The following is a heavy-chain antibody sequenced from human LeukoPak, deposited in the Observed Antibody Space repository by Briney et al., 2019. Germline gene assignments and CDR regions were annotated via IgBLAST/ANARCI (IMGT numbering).Heavy chain of an antibody. Sequence: GRSLRLPCAASGFTFSSYAMHWVRQAPGKGVEWVAVISYDGSNKYYADSVKGRFTISRDNSKNTLYLQMNSLRAEDTAVYYCARLYGDYDYWGQGTLVTVSS. V-gene: IGHV3-30-3*01. J-gene: IGHJ4*02. CDR3: ARLYGDYDY. CDR2: ISYDGSNK. CDR1: GFTFSSYA. D-gene: IGHD4-17*01.